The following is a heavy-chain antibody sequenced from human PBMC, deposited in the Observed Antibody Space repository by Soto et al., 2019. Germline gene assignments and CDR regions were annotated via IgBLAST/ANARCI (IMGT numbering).Heavy chain of an antibody. V-gene: IGHV1-18*04. CDR1: GYTFISYS. D-gene: IGHD6-13*01. J-gene: IGHJ4*02. CDR2: ISTYNGNT. Sequence: QVQLVQSGGEVKKPGASVNISCKATGYTFISYSITWVRQAPGQGLEWMGWISTYNGNTKYAQSLQDRVTLTRDTSTNTAFMEIRGVRSDDTAIYYCAREGAHSTGWYDYFDQWGQGTLVAVSS. CDR3: AREGAHSTGWYDYFDQ.